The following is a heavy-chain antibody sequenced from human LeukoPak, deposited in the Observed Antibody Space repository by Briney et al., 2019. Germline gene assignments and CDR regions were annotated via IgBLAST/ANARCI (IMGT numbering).Heavy chain of an antibody. CDR1: GVTFSSYG. J-gene: IGHJ4*02. CDR2: TSFDGSYK. D-gene: IGHD3-22*01. CDR3: AKEFSGYLASFEY. V-gene: IGHV3-30*18. Sequence: PGGSLRLSCAASGVTFSSYGMHWVRQAPGKGLEWVAMTSFDGSYKNYADSVKGRFTISRDNSKNRLYLQMNSLRAEDTAVYYCAKEFSGYLASFEYWGQGTLVTVSS.